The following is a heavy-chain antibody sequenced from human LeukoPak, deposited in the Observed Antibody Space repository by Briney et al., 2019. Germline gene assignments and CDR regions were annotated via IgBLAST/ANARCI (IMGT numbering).Heavy chain of an antibody. CDR2: IWYDGSNK. V-gene: IGHV3-33*01. D-gene: IGHD2-2*01. J-gene: IGHJ4*02. Sequence: GGSLRLSCASSGFTFSSFRMHWVRQAPGKGLECVAVIWYDGSNKYYADSVKGRFTISRDNSKNTVYLQMNSLRAEDTAVYYCVRGGCASTSCYDGWGQGTLVTVSS. CDR3: VRGGCASTSCYDG. CDR1: GFTFSSFR.